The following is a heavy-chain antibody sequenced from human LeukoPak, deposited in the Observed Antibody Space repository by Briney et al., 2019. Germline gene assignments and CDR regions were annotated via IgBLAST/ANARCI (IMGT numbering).Heavy chain of an antibody. CDR3: AKDTHSHTPAFFDY. CDR1: GFTFSSYA. CDR2: ISGSGGST. D-gene: IGHD2-15*01. J-gene: IGHJ4*02. V-gene: IGHV3-23*01. Sequence: GGSLRLSCAASGFTFSSYAMSWVRQGPGKGLEWVSAISGSGGSTYYADSVKGRFTISRDNSKNTLYLQMNSLRAEDTAVNYCAKDTHSHTPAFFDYWGQGTLVTVSS.